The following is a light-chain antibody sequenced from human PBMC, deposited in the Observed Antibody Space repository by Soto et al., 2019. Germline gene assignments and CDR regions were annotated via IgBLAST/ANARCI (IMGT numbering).Light chain of an antibody. CDR2: DII. CDR3: SSYTSSSTL. Sequence: QSVLTQPASVSGSPGQSITISCTGTSSDVGAYIFVSWYQQHPGKAPKLMIYDIINRPSGVSSRFSGSKSANMASLTISGLQAEDEADYYCSSYTSSSTLFGTGTKLTVL. CDR1: SSDVGAYIF. J-gene: IGLJ1*01. V-gene: IGLV2-14*03.